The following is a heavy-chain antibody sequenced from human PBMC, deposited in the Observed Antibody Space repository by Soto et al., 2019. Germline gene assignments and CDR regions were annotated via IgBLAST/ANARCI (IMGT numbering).Heavy chain of an antibody. V-gene: IGHV4-31*03. CDR1: GDSIGGVGY. Sequence: SETLSLTCTVSGDSIGGVGYWSWIRQFPGRGLEWIGCISSSESTYYNPALNNRISLSPDTSQNQFSLKLLSVTAADTAIYYCARSGVTGIVIPSHWFDPWGQGTLVTVSS. CDR3: ARSGVTGIVIPSHWFDP. D-gene: IGHD2-21*02. J-gene: IGHJ5*02. CDR2: ISSSEST.